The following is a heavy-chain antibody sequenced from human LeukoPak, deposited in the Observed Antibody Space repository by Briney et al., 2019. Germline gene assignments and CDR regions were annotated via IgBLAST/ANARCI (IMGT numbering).Heavy chain of an antibody. V-gene: IGHV6-1*01. D-gene: IGHD6-6*01. CDR2: TYYRSKWYN. CDR3: VAGSSSSLAFGY. J-gene: IGHJ4*02. CDR1: GDSVSSNSAA. Sequence: SQTLSLTCAISGDSVSSNSAAWNWIRQSPSSGIEWLGRTYYRSKWYNDYAVSVKSRITINPDTSKNQFSLQLNSVTPEDTAVYYCVAGSSSSLAFGYWGQGTLVTVSS.